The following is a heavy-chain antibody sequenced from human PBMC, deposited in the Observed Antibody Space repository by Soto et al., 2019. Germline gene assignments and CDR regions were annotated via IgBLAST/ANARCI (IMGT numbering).Heavy chain of an antibody. J-gene: IGHJ6*02. V-gene: IGHV3-30*18. CDR2: ISYDGSNK. D-gene: IGHD2-8*02. Sequence: LRLSCAASGFTFSSYGMHWVRQAPGKGLEWVAVISYDGSNKYYADSVKGRFTISRDNSKNTLYLQMNSLRAEDTAVYYCAKDPTTAGGGMDVWGQGTTVTVSS. CDR3: AKDPTTAGGGMDV. CDR1: GFTFSSYG.